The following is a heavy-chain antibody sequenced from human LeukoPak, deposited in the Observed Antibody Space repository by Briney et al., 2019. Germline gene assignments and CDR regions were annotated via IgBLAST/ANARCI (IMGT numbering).Heavy chain of an antibody. D-gene: IGHD3-3*01. CDR1: GYTFTSYY. V-gene: IGHV1-46*01. Sequence: ASVKVSCKASGYTFTSYYMHWVRQAPGQGLEWMGLINPSGGSTSYAQKFQGRVTMTRDTSTSTVYMELSSLRSEDTAVYYCAREQEYDFWSGCHFDYWGQGTLVTVSS. J-gene: IGHJ4*02. CDR3: AREQEYDFWSGCHFDY. CDR2: INPSGGST.